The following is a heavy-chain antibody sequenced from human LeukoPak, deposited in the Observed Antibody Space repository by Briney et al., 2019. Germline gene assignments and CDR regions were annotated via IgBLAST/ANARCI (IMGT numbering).Heavy chain of an antibody. CDR1: GFTFGDYV. V-gene: IGHV3-23*01. D-gene: IGHD5-18*01. CDR2: IVASSVTT. J-gene: IGHJ4*02. Sequence: GGSLRLSCTASGFTFGDYVMSWVRQAPGKGLEWVSGIVASSVTTYYADSVKGRFTISRDNSKNTLYLHMNALRVEDTAIYYCARDERWIQFNYWGQGTLVTVSS. CDR3: ARDERWIQFNY.